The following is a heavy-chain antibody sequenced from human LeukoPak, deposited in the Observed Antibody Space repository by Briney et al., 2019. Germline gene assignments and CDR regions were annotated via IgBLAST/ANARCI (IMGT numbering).Heavy chain of an antibody. J-gene: IGHJ4*02. V-gene: IGHV4-59*01. CDR1: GGSISSYY. D-gene: IGHD3-22*01. CDR2: FYYRGST. Sequence: SETLSLTCTVSGGSISSYYWSWIRQPPGKGLEWIGYFYYRGSTNYNPSLKSRVTISVDTSKNQFSLRLSSMTAADTAVYYCARGAYYYDSSGSPYDYWGQGTLVTVSS. CDR3: ARGAYYYDSSGSPYDY.